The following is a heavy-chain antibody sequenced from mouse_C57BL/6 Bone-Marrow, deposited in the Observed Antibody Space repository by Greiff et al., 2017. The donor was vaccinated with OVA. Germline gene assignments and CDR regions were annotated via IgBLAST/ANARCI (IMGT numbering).Heavy chain of an antibody. CDR1: GYTFTSYW. Sequence: VQLQQSGAELVKPGASVKLSCKASGYTFTSYWMQWVKQRPGQGLEWIGEIDPSDSYTNYNQKFKGKATLTVDTSSSTAYMQLSSLTSEDSAVYYCAREGGFDYWGQGTTLTVSS. CDR2: IDPSDSYT. J-gene: IGHJ2*01. CDR3: AREGGFDY. V-gene: IGHV1-50*01. D-gene: IGHD1-1*02.